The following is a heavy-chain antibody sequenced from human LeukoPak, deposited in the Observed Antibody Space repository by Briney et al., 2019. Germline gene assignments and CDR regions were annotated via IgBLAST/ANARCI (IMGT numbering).Heavy chain of an antibody. CDR2: IYYSGNT. Sequence: PSETLSLTCTVSGDSISYYYWSWIRQPPGKGLEWIGKIYYSGNTNYNPSLKSRVTISVDTSKNQFSLKLSSVTAADTAVYDCARVRGYSYDSSDFDYWGQGTLATVSS. J-gene: IGHJ4*02. CDR3: ARVRGYSYDSSDFDY. CDR1: GDSISYYY. D-gene: IGHD5-18*01. V-gene: IGHV4-59*01.